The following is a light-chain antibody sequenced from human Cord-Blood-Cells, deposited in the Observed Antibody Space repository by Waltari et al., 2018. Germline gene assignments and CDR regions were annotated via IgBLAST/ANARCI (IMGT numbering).Light chain of an antibody. V-gene: IGLV2-11*01. Sequence: QSALTQPRSVSGSPGQSVTISCTGTSRAVGGYNYVSWYQQHPGKAPKLRIYDVSKRPSGVPDRFSGSKSGNTASLTISGLQAEDEADYYCCSYAGSYTVVFGGGTKLTVL. CDR3: CSYAGSYTVV. CDR1: SRAVGGYNY. CDR2: DVS. J-gene: IGLJ2*01.